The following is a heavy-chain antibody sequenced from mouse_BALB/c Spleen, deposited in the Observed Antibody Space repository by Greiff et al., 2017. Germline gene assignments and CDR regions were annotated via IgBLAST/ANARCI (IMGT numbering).Heavy chain of an antibody. V-gene: IGHV2-9*02. Sequence: VKLVESGPGLVAPSQSLSITCTVSGFSLTSYGVHWVRQPPGKGLEWLGVIWAGGSTNYNSALMSRLSISKDNSKSQVFLKMNSLQTDDTAMYYCATYGNWYFDVWGAGTTVTVSS. J-gene: IGHJ1*01. CDR3: ATYGNWYFDV. CDR2: IWAGGST. D-gene: IGHD2-1*01. CDR1: GFSLTSYG.